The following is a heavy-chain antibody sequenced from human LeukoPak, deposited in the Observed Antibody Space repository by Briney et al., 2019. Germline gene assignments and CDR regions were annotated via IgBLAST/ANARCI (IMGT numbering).Heavy chain of an antibody. Sequence: GGSLRLSCAASGFTFSDYYMSWIRQAPGKGLEWVSVIYSGGSTYYADSVKGRFTISRDNSKNTLYLQMNSLRAEDTAVYYCARLVGANFDYWGQGTLVTVSS. J-gene: IGHJ4*02. CDR3: ARLVGANFDY. V-gene: IGHV3-53*01. CDR2: IYSGGST. CDR1: GFTFSDYY. D-gene: IGHD1-26*01.